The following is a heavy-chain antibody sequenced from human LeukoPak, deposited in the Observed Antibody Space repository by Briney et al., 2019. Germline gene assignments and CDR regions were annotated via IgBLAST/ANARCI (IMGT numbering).Heavy chain of an antibody. CDR3: ARGWEMATIPSRDAFDI. V-gene: IGHV1-3*01. Sequence: GASVKVSCKASGYDFTKYAVQWVRQAPGQRLEWMGWIDAGNGRTKYSQDFQGRVTISRDTSASIAYMELSSLRSDDTAVYYCARGWEMATIPSRDAFDIWGQGTMVTVSS. D-gene: IGHD5-24*01. CDR1: GYDFTKYA. CDR2: IDAGNGRT. J-gene: IGHJ3*02.